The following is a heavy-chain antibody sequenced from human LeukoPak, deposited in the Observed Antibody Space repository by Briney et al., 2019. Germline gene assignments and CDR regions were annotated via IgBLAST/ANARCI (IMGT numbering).Heavy chain of an antibody. V-gene: IGHV4-34*01. CDR3: ARGGYSYRYDY. CDR2: INHSGST. Sequence: PSETLSLTCAVYGGSFSGYYWSWIRQPPGKGLEWIGEINHSGSTNYNPSLKSRVTISVDTSKNQFSLKLRSVTAADTAVYYCARGGYSYRYDYWGQGTLVTVSS. CDR1: GGSFSGYY. J-gene: IGHJ4*02. D-gene: IGHD5-18*01.